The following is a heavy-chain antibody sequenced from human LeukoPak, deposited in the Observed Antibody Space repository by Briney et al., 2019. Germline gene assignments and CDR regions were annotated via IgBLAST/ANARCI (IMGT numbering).Heavy chain of an antibody. CDR2: TYHSGST. Sequence: SETLSLTCAVSGGSISSGGYSWSWIRQPPGKGLEWIGYTYHSGSTYYSPSLKSRVTISVDRSKNQFSLKLSSVTAADTAVYYCARVQPSGYSYGNTFDYWGQGTLVTVSS. D-gene: IGHD5-18*01. CDR1: GGSISSGGYS. CDR3: ARVQPSGYSYGNTFDY. J-gene: IGHJ4*02. V-gene: IGHV4-30-2*01.